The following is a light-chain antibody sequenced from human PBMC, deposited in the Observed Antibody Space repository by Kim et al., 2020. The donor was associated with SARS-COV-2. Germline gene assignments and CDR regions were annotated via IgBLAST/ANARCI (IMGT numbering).Light chain of an antibody. CDR1: QSISYYY. V-gene: IGKV3-20*01. CDR2: GTS. J-gene: IGKJ4*01. CDR3: QQYGGSLT. Sequence: LSPGERATLSGRASQSISYYYLAWYQQKPGQAPRLLIYGTSNRDTGIPDRFSGSGSGTDFTLTISRLEPEDFAVYYCQQYGGSLTFGGGTKVDIK.